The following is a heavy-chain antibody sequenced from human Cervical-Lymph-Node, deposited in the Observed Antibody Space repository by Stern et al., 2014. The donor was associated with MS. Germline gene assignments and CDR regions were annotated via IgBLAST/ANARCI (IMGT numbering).Heavy chain of an antibody. CDR3: ARGRGGNYRYYFDY. V-gene: IGHV3-21*01. D-gene: IGHD4-23*01. CDR2: ISSGGSYI. CDR1: GFTFSSYS. J-gene: IGHJ4*02. Sequence: EVHLVESGGGLVKPGGSLRLSCAASGFTFSSYSMNWVRQAPGKGLEWVASISSGGSYIYYADSLKGRFTISRDNAKNSVYLQMNSLRAEDTAVYYCARGRGGNYRYYFDYWGQGTLVTVSS.